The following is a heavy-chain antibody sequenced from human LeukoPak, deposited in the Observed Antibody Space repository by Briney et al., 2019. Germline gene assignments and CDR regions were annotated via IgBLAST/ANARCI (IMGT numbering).Heavy chain of an antibody. V-gene: IGHV3-48*03. CDR2: ISSSGSTI. J-gene: IGHJ5*02. CDR3: ARGNPVDTAMVTPYNWFDP. Sequence: PGGSLRLSCAASGFTFSSYEMNWVRQAPGKGLEWVSYISSSGSTIYYADSVKGRFTISRDNAKNSLYLQMNSLRAEDTAVYYCARGNPVDTAMVTPYNWFDPWGQGTLVTVSS. D-gene: IGHD5-18*01. CDR1: GFTFSSYE.